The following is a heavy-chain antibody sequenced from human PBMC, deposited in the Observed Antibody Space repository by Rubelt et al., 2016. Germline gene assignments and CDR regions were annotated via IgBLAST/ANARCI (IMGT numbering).Heavy chain of an antibody. J-gene: IGHJ4*02. CDR3: AKDVMIVVVTHDY. D-gene: IGHD3-22*01. CDR2: MSYDGSNK. V-gene: IGHV3-30*19. Sequence: QVQLVESGGGVVQPGRSLRLSCAASGFTFSSYGMHWVRQAPGKGLEWVAVMSYDGSNKYYADSVQGRFTISRDNSKNTLYLQMNSLRAEDTAVYYCAKDVMIVVVTHDYWGQGTLVTVSS. CDR1: GFTFSSYG.